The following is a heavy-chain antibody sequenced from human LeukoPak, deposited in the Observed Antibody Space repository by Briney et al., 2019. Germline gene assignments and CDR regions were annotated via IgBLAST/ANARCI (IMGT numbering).Heavy chain of an antibody. D-gene: IGHD1-14*01. CDR3: ERGGMTGIRSDAFDL. J-gene: IGHJ3*01. CDR1: GFTFSSYD. Sequence: PGVSLRLSCAAFGFTFSSYDMEWVRQAPGKGLEWVSSLTTNSRYIHYADSVKGRFTISRDNGKNSLYQEMNSPRAEDTAVYYGERGGMTGIRSDAFDLWGQGTMVTVSS. CDR2: LTTNSRYI. V-gene: IGHV3-21*01.